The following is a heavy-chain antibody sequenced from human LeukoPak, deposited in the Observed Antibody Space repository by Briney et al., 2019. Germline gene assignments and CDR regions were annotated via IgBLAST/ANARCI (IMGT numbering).Heavy chain of an antibody. CDR2: IYYSGST. J-gene: IGHJ4*02. CDR3: ARAYSSSAPFDY. Sequence: SETLSLTCTVSGGSISSHYWSWIRQPPGKGLEWIGYIYYSGSTNYNPSLKSRVTISVDTSKNQFSLKLSSVTAADTAVYYCARAYSSSAPFDYWGQGTLVTVSS. CDR1: GGSISSHY. V-gene: IGHV4-59*11. D-gene: IGHD6-6*01.